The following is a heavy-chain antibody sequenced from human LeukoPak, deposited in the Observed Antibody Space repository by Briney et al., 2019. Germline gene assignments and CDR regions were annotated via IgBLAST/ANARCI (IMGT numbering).Heavy chain of an antibody. D-gene: IGHD6-13*01. CDR3: ANRGGGGIGMGILGSYDF. Sequence: SVKVSCKAAGGTFSSNAISWERQAPGQGLEWMGGIIPIFGTPNYAHNFQDRVTITADESTSTAYMELSALRSEDTAVYYCANRGGGGIGMGILGSYDFWGQGTLVTVSS. J-gene: IGHJ4*02. V-gene: IGHV1-69*01. CDR2: IIPIFGTP. CDR1: GGTFSSNA.